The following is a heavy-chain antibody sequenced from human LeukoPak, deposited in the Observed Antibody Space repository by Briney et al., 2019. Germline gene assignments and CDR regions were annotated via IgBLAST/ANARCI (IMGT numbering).Heavy chain of an antibody. CDR3: ARGPITYYYDSSRAFDI. CDR1: GFTFSSYS. Sequence: GGSLRLSCAASGFTFSSYSMNWVRQAPGKGLEWVSSISSSSSYIYYADSVKGRFTISRDNAKNSLYLQMNSLRAEDTAVYYCARGPITYYYDSSRAFDIWGQGTMVTVSS. J-gene: IGHJ3*02. D-gene: IGHD3-22*01. CDR2: ISSSSSYI. V-gene: IGHV3-21*01.